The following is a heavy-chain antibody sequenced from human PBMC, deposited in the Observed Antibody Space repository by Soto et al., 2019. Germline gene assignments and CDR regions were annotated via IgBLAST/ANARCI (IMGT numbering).Heavy chain of an antibody. Sequence: QVRLQESGPGLVKPSETLSLTCTVSRGSISSYYWSWIRQPPGKGLEYIGYISYTGSTNYNPSLRSRVTLSVDTSKNQFSLKVSSVSAADTAVYYCANLWFGEVLNQSYYYYYMDVWGKGTTVTDSS. J-gene: IGHJ6*03. CDR2: ISYTGST. D-gene: IGHD3-10*01. CDR1: RGSISSYY. CDR3: ANLWFGEVLNQSYYYYYMDV. V-gene: IGHV4-59*01.